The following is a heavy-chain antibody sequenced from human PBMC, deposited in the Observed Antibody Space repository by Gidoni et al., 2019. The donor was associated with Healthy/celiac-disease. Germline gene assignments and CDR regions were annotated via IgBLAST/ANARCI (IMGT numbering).Heavy chain of an antibody. D-gene: IGHD3-10*01. V-gene: IGHV3-23*01. J-gene: IGHJ5*02. CDR2: ISGSGGST. CDR3: AKDGQLLWFGEERWFDP. CDR1: GFPFSSYA. Sequence: EVQLLESGGGLVQPGGSLRLSCEASGFPFSSYAMSWVRQAPGKGLEWVSAISGSGGSTYYADSVKGRFTISRDNSKNTLYLQMNSLRAEDTAVYYCAKDGQLLWFGEERWFDPWGQGTLVTVSS.